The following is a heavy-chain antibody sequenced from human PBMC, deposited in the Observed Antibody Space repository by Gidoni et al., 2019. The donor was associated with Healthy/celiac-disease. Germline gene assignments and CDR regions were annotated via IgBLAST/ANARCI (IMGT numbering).Heavy chain of an antibody. CDR1: GFTVSSNY. J-gene: IGHJ6*02. D-gene: IGHD3-16*01. V-gene: IGHV3-53*01. Sequence: EVQLVESGGGLIQPGGSLSLSCAASGFTVSSNYMSWVRQAPGKGLEWVSVIYSGGSTYYADSVKGRFTISRDNSKNTLYLQMNSLRAEDTAVYYCARDFYPLGPVGHYGMDVWGQGTTVTVSS. CDR2: IYSGGST. CDR3: ARDFYPLGPVGHYGMDV.